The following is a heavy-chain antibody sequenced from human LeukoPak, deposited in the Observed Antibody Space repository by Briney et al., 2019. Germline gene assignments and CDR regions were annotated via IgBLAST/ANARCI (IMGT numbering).Heavy chain of an antibody. V-gene: IGHV4-34*01. J-gene: IGHJ4*02. CDR1: GGSFSGYY. Sequence: SETLSLTCAVYGGSFSGYYWSWIRQPPGKGLEWIGEINHSGSTNYNPSLKSRVTISVDTSKNQFSLKLSSVTAADTAVYYCARVAGSGYDGYYFDYWGQGTPVTVSS. CDR3: ARVAGSGYDGYYFDY. D-gene: IGHD5-12*01. CDR2: INHSGST.